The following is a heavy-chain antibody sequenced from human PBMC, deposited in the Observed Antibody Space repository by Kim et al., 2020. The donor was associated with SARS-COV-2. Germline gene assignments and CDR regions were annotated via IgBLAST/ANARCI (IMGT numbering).Heavy chain of an antibody. CDR2: IIPIFGTA. Sequence: SVKVSCKASGGTFSSYAISWVRQAPGQGLEWMGGIIPIFGTANYAQKFQGRVTITADESTSTAYMELSSLRSEDTAVYYCARGVGYCSGGSCNYYGMDVWGKGPRSPSPQ. J-gene: IGHJ6*01. V-gene: IGHV1-69*13. CDR1: GGTFSSYA. D-gene: IGHD2-15*01. CDR3: ARGVGYCSGGSCNYYGMDV.